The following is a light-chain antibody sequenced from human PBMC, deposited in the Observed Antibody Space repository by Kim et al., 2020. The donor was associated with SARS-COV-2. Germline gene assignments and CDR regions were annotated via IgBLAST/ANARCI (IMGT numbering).Light chain of an antibody. V-gene: IGLV3-21*04. CDR3: QVWDTSDPSGV. CDR2: FDS. CDR1: NSGSKS. Sequence: ATGKTANITCGGNNSGSKSVHWYQLRPGQAPVLVIYFDSDRPSGIPERFSGSHSGNTATLTISRVESGDEADYYCQVWDTSDPSGVFGGGTKVTVL. J-gene: IGLJ3*02.